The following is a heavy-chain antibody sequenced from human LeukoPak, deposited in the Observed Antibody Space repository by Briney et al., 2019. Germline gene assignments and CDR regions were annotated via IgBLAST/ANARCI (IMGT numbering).Heavy chain of an antibody. Sequence: ASVKVSCKASGYTFTSYGISWVRQAPGQGLEWMGWISAYNGNTNYAQKLQGRVTMTTDTSTSTAYMELRSLRSDDTAVYYCARARMTTARGYCSGGSCHIWFDPWGQGTLVTVSS. CDR1: GYTFTSYG. D-gene: IGHD2-15*01. CDR3: ARARMTTARGYCSGGSCHIWFDP. CDR2: ISAYNGNT. J-gene: IGHJ5*02. V-gene: IGHV1-18*01.